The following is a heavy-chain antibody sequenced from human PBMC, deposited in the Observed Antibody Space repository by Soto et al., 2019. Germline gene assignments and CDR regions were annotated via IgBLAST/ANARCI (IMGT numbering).Heavy chain of an antibody. Sequence: GASVKVSCKASGGTFSSYAISWVRQAPGQGLEWMGGIIPIFGTANYAQKFQGRVTITADESTSTAYMELSSLRSEDTAVYYCARIFGERTDVPYYYDSSGSPKDYWGQGTLVTVSS. J-gene: IGHJ4*02. V-gene: IGHV1-69*13. CDR3: ARIFGERTDVPYYYDSSGSPKDY. CDR2: IIPIFGTA. D-gene: IGHD3-22*01. CDR1: GGTFSSYA.